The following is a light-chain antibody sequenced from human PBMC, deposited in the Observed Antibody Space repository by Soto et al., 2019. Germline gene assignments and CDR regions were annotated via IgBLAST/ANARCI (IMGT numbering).Light chain of an antibody. V-gene: IGLV2-14*01. CDR3: CSYAGSYV. J-gene: IGLJ1*01. Sequence: QSALTQPASVSGSPGQSITIYCTGTSGDVGGYKFVSWYQQHPGKAPKLMIYEVSNRPSGVPDRFSGSKSGNTASLTISGLQAEDEADYYCCSYAGSYVFGTGTKVTVL. CDR2: EVS. CDR1: SGDVGGYKF.